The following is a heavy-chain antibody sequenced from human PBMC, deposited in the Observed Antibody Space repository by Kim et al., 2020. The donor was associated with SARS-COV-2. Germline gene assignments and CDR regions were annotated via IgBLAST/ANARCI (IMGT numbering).Heavy chain of an antibody. D-gene: IGHD1-26*01. Sequence: YAQKFQGRVTMTEDTSTDTAYMELSSLRSEDTAVYYCATDFRSATTAFDIWGQGTMVTVSS. V-gene: IGHV1-24*01. CDR3: ATDFRSATTAFDI. J-gene: IGHJ3*02.